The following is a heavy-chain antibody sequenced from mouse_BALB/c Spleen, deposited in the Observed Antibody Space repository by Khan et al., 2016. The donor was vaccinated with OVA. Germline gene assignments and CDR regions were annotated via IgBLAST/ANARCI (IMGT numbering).Heavy chain of an antibody. D-gene: IGHD2-14*01. Sequence: QIQLVQSGPELKKPGETVRISCKASGYTFTTAGMQWVQKMPGKGLKWIGWINTHSGVPKYAEDFKGRFVFSLETSASTAYLQITNLKNEDTATYCCARGGAAFYRNDGGAMDSWGQGTSDTVSS. V-gene: IGHV9-4*02. J-gene: IGHJ4*01. CDR2: INTHSGVP. CDR3: ARGGAAFYRNDGGAMDS. CDR1: GYTFTTAG.